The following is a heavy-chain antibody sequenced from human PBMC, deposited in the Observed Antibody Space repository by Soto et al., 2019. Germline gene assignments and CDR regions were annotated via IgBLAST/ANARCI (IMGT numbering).Heavy chain of an antibody. D-gene: IGHD4-17*01. CDR2: IVPDGSQK. CDR1: GFTFSDYW. CDR3: ARARPHDYGPLDY. J-gene: IGHJ4*02. V-gene: IGHV3-7*01. Sequence: EVHLVDSGGGLVQPGGSLRLSCAASGFTFSDYWMNWVRQAPGKGLEWVANIVPDGSQKYYLDSLRGRFTVSRDNAKNSLYLQIDRLRADDTAVYYCARARPHDYGPLDYWGQGILVTVSS.